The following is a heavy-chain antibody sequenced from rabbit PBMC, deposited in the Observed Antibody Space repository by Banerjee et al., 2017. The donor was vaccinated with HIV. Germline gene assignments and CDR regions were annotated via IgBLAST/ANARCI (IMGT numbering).Heavy chain of an antibody. V-gene: IGHV1S45*01. Sequence: QEQLVESGGDLVQPEGSLTLTCTASGFSFSSTYYMCWVRQAPGKGLEWITCIVGGGSSGSTYYASWAKGRFTISKTSSTTVTLQMTSLTAADSATYFCARDAGGDGYSNDLWGQGTLVTVS. CDR1: GFSFSSTYY. CDR3: ARDAGGDGYSNDL. CDR2: IVGGGSSGST. J-gene: IGHJ3*01. D-gene: IGHD7-1*01.